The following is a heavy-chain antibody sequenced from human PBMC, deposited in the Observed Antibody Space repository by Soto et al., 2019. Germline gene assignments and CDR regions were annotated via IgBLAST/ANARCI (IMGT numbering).Heavy chain of an antibody. CDR3: AREFSGYGNSGMGV. J-gene: IGHJ6*02. D-gene: IGHD6-13*01. CDR1: GFSFSTYE. V-gene: IGHV3-48*03. Sequence: PXGSLRLSCTASGFSFSTYEMNWVRQAPGKGLEWVSYISGSGSPMYYAASVKGRFTISRDNAKNSLHLQMNSLRADDTAVYYCAREFSGYGNSGMGVWGQGTTVTVS. CDR2: ISGSGSPM.